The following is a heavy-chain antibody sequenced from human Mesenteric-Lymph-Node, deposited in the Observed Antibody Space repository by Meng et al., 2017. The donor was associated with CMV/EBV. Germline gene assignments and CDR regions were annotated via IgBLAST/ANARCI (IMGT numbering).Heavy chain of an antibody. CDR3: ARIISGWNYFDS. Sequence: GGSLRLSCAASGFTFSTYWMHWVRQAPGKGLVWVSRVNTDGRSTTYADSVKGRLTISRDNAKNTLYLQMNSLSAEDTAVYYCARIISGWNYFDSWGQGTLVTVSS. CDR1: GFTFSTYW. V-gene: IGHV3-74*01. D-gene: IGHD6-19*01. J-gene: IGHJ4*02. CDR2: VNTDGRST.